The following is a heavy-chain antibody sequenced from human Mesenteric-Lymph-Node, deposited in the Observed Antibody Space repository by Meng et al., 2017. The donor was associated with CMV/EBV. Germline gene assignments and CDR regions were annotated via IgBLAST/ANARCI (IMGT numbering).Heavy chain of an antibody. CDR1: GDSVSSKSAA. Sequence: AISGDSVSSKSAAWIGIRQSPLRGLEWLGRTYYRSKWYYEYADSLKGRITINPDTSKNQFSLQLKSVTPEDTAVYYCARSGQWLIDYWGQGTLVTVSS. V-gene: IGHV6-1*01. D-gene: IGHD6-19*01. CDR3: ARSGQWLIDY. J-gene: IGHJ4*02. CDR2: TYYRSKWYY.